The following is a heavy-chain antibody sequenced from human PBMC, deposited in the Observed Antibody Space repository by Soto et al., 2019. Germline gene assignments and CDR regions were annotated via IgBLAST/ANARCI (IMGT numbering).Heavy chain of an antibody. CDR1: GYTFTVYY. CDR2: INPKSGGT. J-gene: IGHJ4*02. D-gene: IGHD1-26*01. Sequence: ASVRVSCKASGYTFTVYYMHWVRQAPGQGLEWMGWINPKSGGTMYPQKFQGRVTMTWDTSISTAYMALTRLRSDDTAVYYCARDLAKGGGSAGFDYWGQGTLVTVSS. V-gene: IGHV1-2*02. CDR3: ARDLAKGGGSAGFDY.